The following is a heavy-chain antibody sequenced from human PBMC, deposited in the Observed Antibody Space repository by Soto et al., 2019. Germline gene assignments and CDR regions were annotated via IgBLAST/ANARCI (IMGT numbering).Heavy chain of an antibody. Sequence: QVQLQESGPGLVKPSETLSLTCTVYGGSISVYYWSWIRQPPGKGLEWIGYIYYSGSTNYNPSLKSRVTISLDTSKNQFSLKLSSVTAADTAVYYCARGGWRHIDYWGQGTLVTVSS. CDR1: GGSISVYY. D-gene: IGHD3-3*01. CDR2: IYYSGST. J-gene: IGHJ4*02. V-gene: IGHV4-59*08. CDR3: ARGGWRHIDY.